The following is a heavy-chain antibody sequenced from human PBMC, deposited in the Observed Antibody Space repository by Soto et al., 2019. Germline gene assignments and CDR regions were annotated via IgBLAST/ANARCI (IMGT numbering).Heavy chain of an antibody. Sequence: QVQLQESGPGLVRPSQTLSLTCTVSGGSIGSSDYYWTWIRQPPGKGLEWIGYIFYSGRTYYNPSLESRITMSVDTSKSQFSLRLSSVIAADTAVYYCARINYDSSGYYRGGAFHSWGQGTLVTVSS. CDR1: GGSIGSSDYY. CDR2: IFYSGRT. V-gene: IGHV4-30-4*01. J-gene: IGHJ4*02. CDR3: ARINYDSSGYYRGGAFHS. D-gene: IGHD3-22*01.